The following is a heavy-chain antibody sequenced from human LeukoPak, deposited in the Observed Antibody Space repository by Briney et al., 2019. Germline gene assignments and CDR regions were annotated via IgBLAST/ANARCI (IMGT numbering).Heavy chain of an antibody. CDR1: GYTFTSYD. D-gene: IGHD3-9*01. CDR2: MNPNSGNT. CDR3: ARGRYDILTGYFTLFDY. V-gene: IGHV1-8*01. J-gene: IGHJ4*02. Sequence: ASVKVSCKASGYTFTSYDINWVRQATGQGLEWMGWMNPNSGNTGYAQKFQGRVTMTRNTSISTAYMELSSLRFEDTAVYYCARGRYDILTGYFTLFDYWGQGTLVTVSS.